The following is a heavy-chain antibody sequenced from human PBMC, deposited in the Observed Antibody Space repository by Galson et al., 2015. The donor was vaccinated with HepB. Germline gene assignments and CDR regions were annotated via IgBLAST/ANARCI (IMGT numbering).Heavy chain of an antibody. V-gene: IGHV3-23*01. CDR2: ISDGGDTT. CDR1: GFTFITYT. J-gene: IGHJ4*02. D-gene: IGHD4-23*01. CDR3: VKDWRGNTCDATCMGN. Sequence: SLRLSCAASGFTFITYTMTWVRQAPGKGLEWVSSISDGGDTTSYADSVEGRFTISRDNSKNMVYLQLNSLRVEDTAIYYCVKDWRGNTCDATCMGNWGQGTLVTVSS.